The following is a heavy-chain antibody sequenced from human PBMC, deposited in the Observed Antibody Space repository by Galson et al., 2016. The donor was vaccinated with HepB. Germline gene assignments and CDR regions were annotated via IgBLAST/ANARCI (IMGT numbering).Heavy chain of an antibody. V-gene: IGHV1-69*13. CDR1: RGTFSKSA. J-gene: IGHJ4*02. CDR3: AGDPRAIDYFDS. CDR2: IIPKFQTP. Sequence: SVKVSCKASRGTFSKSAINWVRQAPGQGLEWMGGIIPKFQTPNYAQRFQDRVTITEDQSTNTTYMELTSLRSEDTAVYFCAGDPRAIDYFDSWGQGTLITVSS.